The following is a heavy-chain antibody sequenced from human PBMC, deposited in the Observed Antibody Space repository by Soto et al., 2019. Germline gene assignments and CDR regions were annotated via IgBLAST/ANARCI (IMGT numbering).Heavy chain of an antibody. Sequence: GESLKISCKGSGYRFTSYCIGWVRQMPGKGLEWMAIIYPGDSDTRYSPSFQGQVTISADKSISTAYLQWSSLKASDTAMYYCARLLYGDGYPDSVLDYWGQGTLVTVSS. V-gene: IGHV5-51*01. J-gene: IGHJ4*02. CDR3: ARLLYGDGYPDSVLDY. CDR2: IYPGDSDT. CDR1: GYRFTSYC. D-gene: IGHD5-12*01.